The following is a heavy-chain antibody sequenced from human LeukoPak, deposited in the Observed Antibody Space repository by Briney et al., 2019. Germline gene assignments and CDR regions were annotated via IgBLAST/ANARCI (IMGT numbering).Heavy chain of an antibody. Sequence: GGSLRLSCAASGFTFSDYYMSWIRQAPGKGLEWISYISTSGSTIYYADSVKGRFTISRDNAKNSLYLQMNSLRAEDTAVYYCARLADYYGSSTTLGAFDIWGQGTMVTVSS. CDR2: ISTSGSTI. V-gene: IGHV3-11*01. D-gene: IGHD3-22*01. CDR3: ARLADYYGSSTTLGAFDI. J-gene: IGHJ3*02. CDR1: GFTFSDYY.